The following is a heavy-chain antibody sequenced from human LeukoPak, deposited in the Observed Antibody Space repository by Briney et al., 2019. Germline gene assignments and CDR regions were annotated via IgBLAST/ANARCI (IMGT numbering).Heavy chain of an antibody. Sequence: GGSLRLSCAASGFTFSSYWMSWLRQAPGQGLEWVANIKGDASMRSYVDSVKGRFTISRDNAKNSLYLQINSLRVEDTAIYYCAREDGRNTNDCWGQGTLVTVSS. V-gene: IGHV3-7*01. CDR3: AREDGRNTNDC. D-gene: IGHD5-24*01. J-gene: IGHJ4*02. CDR2: IKGDASMR. CDR1: GFTFSSYW.